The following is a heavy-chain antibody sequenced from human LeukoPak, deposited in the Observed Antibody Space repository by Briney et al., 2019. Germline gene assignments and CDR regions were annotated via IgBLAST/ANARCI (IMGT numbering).Heavy chain of an antibody. Sequence: ASVKVSCKASGYTFTSYGISWVRQAPGQGLEWMGIINPSGGSTSYAQKFQGRVTMTRDMSTSTVYMELSSLRSEDTAVYYCARDHLGFDIWGQGTMVTVSS. V-gene: IGHV1-46*01. CDR2: INPSGGST. CDR3: ARDHLGFDI. CDR1: GYTFTSYG. D-gene: IGHD3-16*01. J-gene: IGHJ3*02.